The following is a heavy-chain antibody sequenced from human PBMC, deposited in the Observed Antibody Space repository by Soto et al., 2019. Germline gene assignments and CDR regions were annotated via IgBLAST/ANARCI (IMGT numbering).Heavy chain of an antibody. Sequence: WGSLRVSWDASGFSLRRYWMHWVRQAPGKGLVWVSRINPDGSRITYADSVKGRFTISRDNAKNTLYLQMNSLRAEDTAVYYCARDRSNTFFDYWGQGSLVTVSS. J-gene: IGHJ4*02. V-gene: IGHV3-74*03. CDR3: ARDRSNTFFDY. CDR1: GFSLRRYW. CDR2: INPDGSRI. D-gene: IGHD2-2*01.